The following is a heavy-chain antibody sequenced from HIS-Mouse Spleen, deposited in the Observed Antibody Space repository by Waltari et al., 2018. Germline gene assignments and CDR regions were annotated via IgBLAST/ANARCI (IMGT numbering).Heavy chain of an antibody. CDR1: GFTFSSYS. CDR2: ISSSSSTI. J-gene: IGHJ4*02. CDR3: ARDLGEGYSNYYFDY. D-gene: IGHD4-4*01. V-gene: IGHV3-48*01. Sequence: EVQLVESGGGLVQPGGSLRLSCAASGFTFSSYSMNWARQAPGKGLEWVSYISSSSSTIYYADSVKGRFTISRDNAKNSLYLQMNSLRAEDTAVYYCARDLGEGYSNYYFDYWGQGTLVTVSS.